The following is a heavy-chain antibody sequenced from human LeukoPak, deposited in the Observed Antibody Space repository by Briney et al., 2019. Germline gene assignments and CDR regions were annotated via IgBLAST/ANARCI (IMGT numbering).Heavy chain of an antibody. CDR1: GGSIRTYY. D-gene: IGHD4-23*01. CDR2: IFYTGTT. J-gene: IGHJ5*02. CDR3: ASRPYGGSWFDP. Sequence: SETLSLTCTVFGGSIRTYYWSWFRQPPGKGLEWIAYIFYTGTTNYNPSLKSRVTISVDTSKNQFSLILNSVTTADTAVYYCASRPYGGSWFDPWGQGILVTVSS. V-gene: IGHV4-59*01.